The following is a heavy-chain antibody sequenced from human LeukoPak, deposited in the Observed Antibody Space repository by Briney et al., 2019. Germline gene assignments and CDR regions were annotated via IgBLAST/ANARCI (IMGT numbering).Heavy chain of an antibody. CDR3: ARDYAGSGSLDF. Sequence: GGSLRLSCEASGLTFNNYPLHWVRQAPGKGLEWVAVISFDGNNEYIADSLQGRFSISRDNFKNTLFLQIHSLRAEDTAVYYCARDYAGSGSLDFWGQGTLVTVSS. D-gene: IGHD3-10*01. J-gene: IGHJ4*02. CDR1: GLTFNNYP. CDR2: ISFDGNNE. V-gene: IGHV3-30*04.